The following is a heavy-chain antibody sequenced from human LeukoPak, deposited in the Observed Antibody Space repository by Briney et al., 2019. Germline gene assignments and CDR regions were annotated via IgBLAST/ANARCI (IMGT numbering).Heavy chain of an antibody. CDR1: GYTFTSYY. Sequence: ASVKVSCKASGYTFTSYYMHWVRQAPGQGLEWMGWINPNSGSTNYAQKFQGRVTMTRDTSISTAYMELSRLRSDDAAVYCCARDSGEVPDYWGQGTPVTASS. CDR2: INPNSGST. D-gene: IGHD3-10*01. J-gene: IGHJ4*02. V-gene: IGHV1-2*02. CDR3: ARDSGEVPDY.